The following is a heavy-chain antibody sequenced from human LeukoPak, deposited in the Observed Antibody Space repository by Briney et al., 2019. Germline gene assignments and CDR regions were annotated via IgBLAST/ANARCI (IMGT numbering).Heavy chain of an antibody. V-gene: IGHV4-59*06. CDR2: IYYSGST. J-gene: IGHJ4*02. Sequence: SETLSLTCTVSDDSISLYYWSWIRQPAGRGLEWIGYIYYSGSTYYNPSLKSRVTISVDTSKNQFSLKLSSVTAADTAVYYCASNGVGSHFDYWGQGTLVTVSS. CDR1: DDSISLYY. D-gene: IGHD4-11*01. CDR3: ASNGVGSHFDY.